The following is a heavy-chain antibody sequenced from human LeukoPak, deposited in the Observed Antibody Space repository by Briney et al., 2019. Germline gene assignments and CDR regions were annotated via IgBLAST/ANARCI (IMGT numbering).Heavy chain of an antibody. CDR3: ARSLGMDGPMDS. CDR2: ISWNSRAI. D-gene: IGHD3-10*01. J-gene: IGHJ5*02. CDR1: GFTFDDYA. V-gene: IGHV3-9*03. Sequence: HPGKSLRLSCAASGFTFDDYAMHWVRQVPGKGLEWVSGISWNSRAIGYADSVRGRLTISRDNDNNSVYLYMSSLRSEDMALYFCARSLGMDGPMDSWGLGTLVIVSS.